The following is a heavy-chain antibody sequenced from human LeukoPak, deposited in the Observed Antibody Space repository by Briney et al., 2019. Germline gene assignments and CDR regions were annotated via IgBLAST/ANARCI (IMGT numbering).Heavy chain of an antibody. CDR3: ARRIAADAYYYYYYMDV. CDR1: GFTLNSYS. V-gene: IGHV3-21*01. D-gene: IGHD6-6*01. Sequence: PGGSLRLSCAASGFTLNSYSMNWVRQAPGKGLEWVSSISSSSSYIYYADSVKGRFTISRDNAKNSLYLQMNSLRAEDTAVYYCARRIAADAYYYYYYMDVWGKGTTVTVSS. CDR2: ISSSSSYI. J-gene: IGHJ6*03.